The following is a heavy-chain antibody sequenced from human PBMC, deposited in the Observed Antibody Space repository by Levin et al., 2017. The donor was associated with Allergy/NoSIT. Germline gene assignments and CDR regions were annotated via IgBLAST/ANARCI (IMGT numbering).Heavy chain of an antibody. Sequence: GESLKISCAASGFTVSSNYMSWVRQAPGKGLEWVSVIESGDSGGYTYYADSVKGRFTISRDKSKNTLFLQMNSLRAEDTSVYYCARDSAVAGIDYWGQGTLVTVSS. J-gene: IGHJ4*02. V-gene: IGHV3-53*01. CDR1: GFTVSSNY. CDR3: ARDSAVAGIDY. CDR2: IESGDSGGYT. D-gene: IGHD6-19*01.